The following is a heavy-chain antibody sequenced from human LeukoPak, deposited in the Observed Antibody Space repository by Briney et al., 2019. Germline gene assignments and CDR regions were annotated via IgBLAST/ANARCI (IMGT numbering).Heavy chain of an antibody. Sequence: GASVKVSCKASGGTFSSYAISWVRQATGQGLEWMGWMNPNSGNTGYAQKFQVRVTMTRNTSISTAYIELSSLRSEDTAVYYCATASSGGSCYSGVNAFDIWGQGTMVTVSS. V-gene: IGHV1-8*02. D-gene: IGHD2-15*01. CDR1: GGTFSSYA. CDR3: ATASSGGSCYSGVNAFDI. J-gene: IGHJ3*02. CDR2: MNPNSGNT.